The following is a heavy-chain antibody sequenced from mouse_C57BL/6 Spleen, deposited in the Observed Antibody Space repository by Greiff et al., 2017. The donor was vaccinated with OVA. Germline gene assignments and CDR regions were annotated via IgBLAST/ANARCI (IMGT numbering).Heavy chain of an antibody. CDR1: GYTFTSYW. Sequence: QVQLQQPGAELVKPGASVKLSCKASGYTFTSYWMHWVKQRPGQGLEWIGMIHPNSGSTNYNEKFKSKATLTVDKSSSTAYMQLSSLTSEDSAVHYCARWSYGNYEDYAMDYWGQGTSVTVSS. J-gene: IGHJ4*01. V-gene: IGHV1-64*01. D-gene: IGHD2-1*01. CDR3: ARWSYGNYEDYAMDY. CDR2: IHPNSGST.